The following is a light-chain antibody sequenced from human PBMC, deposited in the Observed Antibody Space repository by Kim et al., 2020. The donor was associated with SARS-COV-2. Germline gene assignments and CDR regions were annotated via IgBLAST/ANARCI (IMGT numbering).Light chain of an antibody. CDR1: SRDVGGYNY. V-gene: IGLV2-8*01. CDR3: SSFAGSNHVV. CDR2: EVS. J-gene: IGLJ2*01. Sequence: GRSVAISCTGTSRDVGGYNYVSWYQQHPGKAPRLMIFEVSKRPSGVPDRFSGSKSGNTASLTVSGLQAEDEADYYCSSFAGSNHVVFGGGTQLTVL.